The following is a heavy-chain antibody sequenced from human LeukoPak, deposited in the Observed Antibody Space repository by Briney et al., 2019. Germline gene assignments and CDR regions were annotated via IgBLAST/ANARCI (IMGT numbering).Heavy chain of an antibody. J-gene: IGHJ2*01. CDR2: IRYDGSNK. CDR3: AKSSYYYDSSGYSAPDL. CDR1: GFTFSSYG. D-gene: IGHD3-22*01. Sequence: PGGSLRLSCAASGFTFSSYGMHWVRQAPGKGLEWVAFIRYDGSNKYYADSVKGRFTISRDNSKNTLYLQMNSLRAEDTAVYYCAKSSYYYDSSGYSAPDLRGRGTLVTVSS. V-gene: IGHV3-30*02.